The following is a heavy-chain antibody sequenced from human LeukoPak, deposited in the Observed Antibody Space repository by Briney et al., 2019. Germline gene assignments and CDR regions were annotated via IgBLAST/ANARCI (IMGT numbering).Heavy chain of an antibody. J-gene: IGHJ4*02. Sequence: GGSLRLSCAASGFTFSSCWMSWVRQAPGKGLEWVANIKQDGGEKYYVDSVKGRFTISRDNAKNSLYLQMNSLRAEDTAVYYCAWDARETGRLFDYWGQGTLVTVSS. CDR3: AWDARETGRLFDY. V-gene: IGHV3-7*04. CDR1: GFTFSSCW. CDR2: IKQDGGEK. D-gene: IGHD2-21*02.